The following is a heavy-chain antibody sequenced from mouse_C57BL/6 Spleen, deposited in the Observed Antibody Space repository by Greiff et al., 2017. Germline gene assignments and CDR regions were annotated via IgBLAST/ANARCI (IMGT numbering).Heavy chain of an antibody. Sequence: VQLQQSGAELVKPGASVKISCKASGYAFSSYWMNWVKQRPGKGLEWIGQIYPGDGDTNYNGKFKGKATLTADKSSSTAYMQLSSLTSEDSAVYFCARRVGYGSSYWYFDVWGTGTTVTVSS. CDR2: IYPGDGDT. J-gene: IGHJ1*03. CDR3: ARRVGYGSSYWYFDV. D-gene: IGHD1-1*01. CDR1: GYAFSSYW. V-gene: IGHV1-80*01.